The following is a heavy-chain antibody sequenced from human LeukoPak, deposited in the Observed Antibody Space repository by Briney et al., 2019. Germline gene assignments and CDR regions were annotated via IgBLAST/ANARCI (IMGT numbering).Heavy chain of an antibody. V-gene: IGHV3-23*01. CDR3: VRVTHSSYSYGYGHGDY. J-gene: IGHJ4*02. D-gene: IGHD5-18*01. CDR1: GFIFSSYA. CDR2: ISGSGGGT. Sequence: GGSLRLSCAASGFIFSSYAMSWVRQAPGKGLEWVSGISGSGGGTYYADSVKGRFTISRDNSKNTLFLQMNSLRAEDTAVYYCVRVTHSSYSYGYGHGDYWGQGTLVTVSS.